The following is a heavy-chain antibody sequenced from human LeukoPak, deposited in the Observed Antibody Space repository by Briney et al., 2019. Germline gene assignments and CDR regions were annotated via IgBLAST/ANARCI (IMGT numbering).Heavy chain of an antibody. CDR1: GYTFTSYD. J-gene: IGHJ4*02. CDR3: ARSSSHQNPDY. CDR2: MNPNSGNT. V-gene: IGHV1-8*01. Sequence: ASVKVSCKSSGYTFTSYDIHWVRQATGQGLEWMGWMNPNSGNTGYAQKFQGRVTMTRNTSISTAYMELSSLRSEDTAVYYCARSSSHQNPDYWGQGTLVTVSS. D-gene: IGHD3-10*01.